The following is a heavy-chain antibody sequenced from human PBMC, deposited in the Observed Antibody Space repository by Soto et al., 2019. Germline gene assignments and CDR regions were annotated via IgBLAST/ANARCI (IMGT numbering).Heavy chain of an antibody. CDR3: AKEVQEWLPGYYFDY. D-gene: IGHD5-12*01. Sequence: EVQLLESGGGLIQRGGSLRLYCAASGFTFTNYAMSWVRQAPGKGLEWVSGISGSGGTTNYADSVKGRFTISRDNSKNTLFLQMDSLRAEDTAVYYCAKEVQEWLPGYYFDYWGQGNLVTVSS. CDR1: GFTFTNYA. CDR2: ISGSGGTT. V-gene: IGHV3-23*01. J-gene: IGHJ4*02.